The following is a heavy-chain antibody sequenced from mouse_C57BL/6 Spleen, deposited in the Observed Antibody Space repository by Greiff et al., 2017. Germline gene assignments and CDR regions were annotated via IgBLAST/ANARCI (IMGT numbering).Heavy chain of an antibody. D-gene: IGHD1-1*01. CDR1: GFTFSDYY. J-gene: IGHJ4*01. Sequence: EVQLVESGGGLVQPGGSLKLSCAASGFTFSDYYMYWVRQTPEKRLEWVAYISNGGGSPYYPDTVKGRFTISRDNAKNTLYLQMSRLKSEDTAMYYCASHYYGSSPYAMDYWGQGTSVTVSS. CDR3: ASHYYGSSPYAMDY. CDR2: ISNGGGSP. V-gene: IGHV5-12*01.